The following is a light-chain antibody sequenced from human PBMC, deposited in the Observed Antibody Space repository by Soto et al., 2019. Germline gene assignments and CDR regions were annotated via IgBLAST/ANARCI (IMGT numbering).Light chain of an antibody. CDR1: QSISSW. CDR3: QHYNTYST. CDR2: KAS. Sequence: DIQMTQSPSTLSAFVGDRVIITCRASQSISSWLAWYQQKPGKAPKLLIYKASSLESGVPSRFSGSGSGTEFTLTISSLQPDDFATYYCQHYNTYSTFDQGTKVEIK. V-gene: IGKV1-5*03. J-gene: IGKJ1*01.